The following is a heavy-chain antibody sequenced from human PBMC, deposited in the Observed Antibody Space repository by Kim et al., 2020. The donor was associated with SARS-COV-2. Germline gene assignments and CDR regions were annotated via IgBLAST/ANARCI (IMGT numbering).Heavy chain of an antibody. CDR3: ARVLWGRNFDY. V-gene: IGHV3-53*01. J-gene: IGHJ4*02. D-gene: IGHD3-10*01. CDR2: T. Sequence: TYYADSVKGRFTISRDNSKNTLYLQMNSLRAEDTAVYYCARVLWGRNFDYWGQGTLVTVSS.